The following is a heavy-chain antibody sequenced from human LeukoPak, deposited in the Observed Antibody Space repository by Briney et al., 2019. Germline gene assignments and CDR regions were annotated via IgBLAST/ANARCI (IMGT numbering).Heavy chain of an antibody. CDR1: GFTFSSYT. J-gene: IGHJ1*01. CDR3: ARGYCGGDCYGD. V-gene: IGHV3-21*01. CDR2: ISSSSSHI. Sequence: GGSLRLSCAASGFTFSSYTMNWVRQAPGKGLEYVSSISSSSSHIYYADSVKGRFTISRDNTKSSLCLQMNSLRAEDMAVYYCARGYCGGDCYGDWGQGTLVTVSS. D-gene: IGHD2-21*02.